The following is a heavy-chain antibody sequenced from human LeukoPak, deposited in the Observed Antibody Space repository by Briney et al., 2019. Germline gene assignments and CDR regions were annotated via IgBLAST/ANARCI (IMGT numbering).Heavy chain of an antibody. CDR2: MNPNSGNT. CDR3: ARGGKWRFPAGTYYYYMDV. Sequence: ASVKVSCKASGYTFTSYDINWVRQATGQGLEWMGWMNPNSGNTGYAQKFQGRVTMTRNTSISTAYMELSSLRSEDTAVYYCARGGKWRFPAGTYYYYMDVWGKGTTVTVSS. D-gene: IGHD2-15*01. CDR1: GYTFTSYD. J-gene: IGHJ6*03. V-gene: IGHV1-8*01.